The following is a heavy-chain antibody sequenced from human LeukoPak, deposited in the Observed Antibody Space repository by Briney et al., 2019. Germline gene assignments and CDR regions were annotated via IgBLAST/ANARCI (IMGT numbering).Heavy chain of an antibody. J-gene: IGHJ3*02. Sequence: ASVKVSCKASGYTFTSYGISWVRQAPGQGLEWMGWISAYNGNTNYAQKLQGRVSMTTDTSTSTAYMELRSLRSDDTAVYYCARVAAAEGAFDIWGQGTMVTVSS. D-gene: IGHD6-13*01. CDR2: ISAYNGNT. V-gene: IGHV1-18*01. CDR1: GYTFTSYG. CDR3: ARVAAAEGAFDI.